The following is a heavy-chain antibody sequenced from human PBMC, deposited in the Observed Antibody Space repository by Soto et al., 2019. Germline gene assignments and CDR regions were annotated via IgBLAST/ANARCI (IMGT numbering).Heavy chain of an antibody. CDR3: ARDNIVRGLFDY. D-gene: IGHD3-10*01. CDR2: TYHSGRT. CDR1: GGSISSDDSY. Sequence: QVQLQESGPGLVKPSQTLSLTCTVSGGSISSDDSYWSWIRQPPGKGLEWIGYTYHSGRTEYNPSLTSRVTILVDTSKNQYSLRLSAVTAVDTAVYYCARDNIVRGLFDYWGQGTLVSVSS. V-gene: IGHV4-30-4*01. J-gene: IGHJ4*02.